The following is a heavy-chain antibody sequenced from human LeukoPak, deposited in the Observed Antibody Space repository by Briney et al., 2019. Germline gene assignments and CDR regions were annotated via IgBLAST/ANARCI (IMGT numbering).Heavy chain of an antibody. CDR3: ARARSRRDYHYYMDV. D-gene: IGHD2-21*01. CDR1: GYTYTIYG. Sequence: ASVKDTCQATGYTYTIYGIHEVRPPRGQGLDWMGWINAYNGHTKLAHKFQGRVNMTTDTSTSTAYMELKSLTSDATAVDYCARARSRRDYHYYMDVWGKGTTVTVSS. CDR2: INAYNGHT. J-gene: IGHJ6*03. V-gene: IGHV1-18*01.